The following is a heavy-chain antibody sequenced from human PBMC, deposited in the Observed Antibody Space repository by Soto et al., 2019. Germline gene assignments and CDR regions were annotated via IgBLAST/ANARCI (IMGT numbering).Heavy chain of an antibody. CDR1: GGSFTSNNW. CDR3: ASWDPGTSVDY. J-gene: IGHJ4*02. D-gene: IGHD1-7*01. V-gene: IGHV4-4*02. CDR2: IYRTGST. Sequence: SETLSLTCAVSGGSFTSNNWWTWVRQPPGQGLEWIGEIYRTGSTNYNPSLKSRVTISLDKSENQFSLKVTSLTAADTAVYYCASWDPGTSVDYWGQGTLVTVSS.